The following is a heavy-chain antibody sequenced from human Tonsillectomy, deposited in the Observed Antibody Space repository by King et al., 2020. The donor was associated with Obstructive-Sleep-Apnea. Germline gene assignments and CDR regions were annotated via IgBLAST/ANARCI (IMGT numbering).Heavy chain of an antibody. CDR3: AKETNDILTGYYVHYGMDV. CDR2: LSYDGSNK. D-gene: IGHD3-9*01. Sequence: VQLVESGGGVVQPGRSLRLSFAASGFVFSSYAMHWVRQGPGKGLEWVSFLSYDGSNKYYADSVTCRFTISRDNVKKTLHLQMNSLRAEDTAVYYCAKETNDILTGYYVHYGMDVWGQGTTVTVSS. CDR1: GFVFSSYA. J-gene: IGHJ6*02. V-gene: IGHV3-30*18.